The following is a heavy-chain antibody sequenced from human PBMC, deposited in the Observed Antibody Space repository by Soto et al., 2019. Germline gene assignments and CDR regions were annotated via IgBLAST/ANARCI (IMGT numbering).Heavy chain of an antibody. CDR2: ISSNSAYI. J-gene: IGHJ5*02. D-gene: IGHD6-13*01. V-gene: IGHV3-21*01. CDR3: TRDASRDSSARGWFDP. CDR1: GFIFRSFT. Sequence: GGSLRLSCAASGFIFRSFTMNWVRQAPGKGLEWVSTISSNSAYIYYTDALRGRFTISRDNAKNSLHLQMNSLRAEDTAVYYCTRDASRDSSARGWFDPWGPGTLVTVSS.